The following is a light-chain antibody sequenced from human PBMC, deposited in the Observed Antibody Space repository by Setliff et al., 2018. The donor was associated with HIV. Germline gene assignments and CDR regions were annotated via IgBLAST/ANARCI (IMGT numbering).Light chain of an antibody. J-gene: IGLJ1*01. CDR1: SNDIGGYNY. V-gene: IGLV2-14*03. CDR3: TSYTGGNTRV. CDR2: NVN. Sequence: QSVLAQPASVSGSPGQTITISCTGTSNDIGGYNYVSWYQQHPGEAPKLIIYNVNNRPSGVSGRFSGSKSGNTASLSISELRAEDETDYYCTSYTGGNTRVFGTGTKVTVL.